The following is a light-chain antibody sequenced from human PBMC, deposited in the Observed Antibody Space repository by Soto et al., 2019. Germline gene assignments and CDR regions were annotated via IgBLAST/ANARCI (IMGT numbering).Light chain of an antibody. CDR1: QSISSY. V-gene: IGKV1-39*01. CDR2: AAS. CDR3: QQSYSTPRT. Sequence: IRMNKSPSSLSASTGDRVTITCRASQSISSYLNWYQQKPGKAPKLLIYAASSLQSGVPSRLSGSRSGTDFSLTISSLQPEDFATYYCQQSYSTPRTFGQGTKVDI. J-gene: IGKJ1*01.